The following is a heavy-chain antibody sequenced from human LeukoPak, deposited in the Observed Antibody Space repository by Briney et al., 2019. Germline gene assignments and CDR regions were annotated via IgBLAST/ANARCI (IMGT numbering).Heavy chain of an antibody. Sequence: GVSLTLSCAASDFTFRTYDMTWVRQAPGKGLEWFSAISDSGSNIFYAVSVRGRFTISRDISKNMLYLQMNNLRAEDTAVYYFAKDHGRYLHNYFDSSGPGNLVTVSS. J-gene: IGHJ4*02. CDR1: DFTFRTYD. CDR2: ISDSGSNI. CDR3: AKDHGRYLHNYFDS. V-gene: IGHV3-23*01. D-gene: IGHD1-26*01.